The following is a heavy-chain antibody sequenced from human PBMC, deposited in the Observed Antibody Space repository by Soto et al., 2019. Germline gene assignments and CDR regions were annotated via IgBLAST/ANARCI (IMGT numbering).Heavy chain of an antibody. J-gene: IGHJ6*02. CDR3: AGGASRFLEWRSYYCMDV. CDR1: GGTFSSYA. D-gene: IGHD3-3*01. CDR2: IIPIFGTA. V-gene: IGHV1-69*13. Sequence: SVKVSCKASGGTFSSYAISWVRQAPGQGLEWMGGIIPIFGTANYAQKFQGRVTITADESASTAYMELSSLRSEDTAVYYCAGGASRFLEWRSYYCMDVWGQGPTGTVSS.